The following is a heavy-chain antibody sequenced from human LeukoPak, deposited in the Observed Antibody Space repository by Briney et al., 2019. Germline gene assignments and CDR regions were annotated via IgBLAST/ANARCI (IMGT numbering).Heavy chain of an antibody. D-gene: IGHD2-2*01. CDR1: GYTFTSYA. CDR3: ARCTGSNLYYYYGMDV. V-gene: IGHV1-3*01. J-gene: IGHJ6*02. CDR2: INAGNGNT. Sequence: ASVKVSCKASGYTFTSYAMHWVRQAPGRRLEWMGWINAGNGNTKYSQKFQGRVTITRDTSASTAYMELSSLRSEDTAVYYCARCTGSNLYYYYGMDVWGQGTTVTVSS.